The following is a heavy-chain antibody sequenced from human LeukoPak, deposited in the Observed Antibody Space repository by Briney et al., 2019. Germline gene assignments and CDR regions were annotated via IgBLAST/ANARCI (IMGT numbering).Heavy chain of an antibody. J-gene: IGHJ4*02. CDR1: GGTFSSYA. D-gene: IGHD4-11*01. Sequence: SVKVSCKASGGTFSSYAISWVRQAPGQGLEWMGGIIPIFGTANYAQKFQGRVTITADKSTSTAYMELSSLRSEDTAVYYCARPAYSRFPYYFDYWGQGTLVTVSS. V-gene: IGHV1-69*06. CDR3: ARPAYSRFPYYFDY. CDR2: IIPIFGTA.